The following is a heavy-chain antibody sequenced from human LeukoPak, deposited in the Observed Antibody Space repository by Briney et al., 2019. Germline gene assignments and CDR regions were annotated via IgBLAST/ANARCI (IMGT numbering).Heavy chain of an antibody. CDR3: AKPLGGSYLFDR. D-gene: IGHD1-26*01. V-gene: IGHV3-30*02. J-gene: IGHJ4*02. CDR2: ARYDGNEK. Sequence: GGSLRLSCAASGFSFSSCGMYWVRQAPGKGLEWVAFARYDGNEKYYADSVRGRFTISRDNSKKILYLQMDSLRPEDTAVYYCAKPLGGSYLFDRWGQGTLVTVSS. CDR1: GFSFSSCG.